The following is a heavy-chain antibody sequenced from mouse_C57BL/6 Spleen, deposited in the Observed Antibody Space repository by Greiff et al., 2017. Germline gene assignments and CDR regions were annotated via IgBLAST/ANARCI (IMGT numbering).Heavy chain of an antibody. V-gene: IGHV10-1*01. CDR2: IRSKSNNYAT. CDR3: VRGTLYYAMDY. CDR1: GFSFNTYA. J-gene: IGHJ4*01. Sequence: DVMLVESGGGLVQPKGSLKLSCAASGFSFNTYAMNWVRQAPGKGLEWVARIRSKSNNYATYYADSVKDRFTISRDDSESMLYLQMNNLKTEDTAMYYCVRGTLYYAMDYWGQGTSVTVSS. D-gene: IGHD2-14*01.